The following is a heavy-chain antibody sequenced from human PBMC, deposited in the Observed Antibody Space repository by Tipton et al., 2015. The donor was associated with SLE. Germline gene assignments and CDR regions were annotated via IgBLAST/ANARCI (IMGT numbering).Heavy chain of an antibody. V-gene: IGHV4-39*07. D-gene: IGHD3-3*01. J-gene: IGHJ4*02. Sequence: TLSLTCTVSGGSISGSRNYWGWIRQSPGKGLEWIGNIYYSGSTYYNPSLKSRVTISVETSKNQFSLKLSSVTAADTAVYYCARHEWKIAVDYWGQGILVTVSS. CDR2: IYYSGST. CDR1: GGSISGSRNY. CDR3: ARHEWKIAVDY.